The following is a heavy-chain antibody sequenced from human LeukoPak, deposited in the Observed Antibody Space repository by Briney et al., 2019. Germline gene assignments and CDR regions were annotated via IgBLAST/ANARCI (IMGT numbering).Heavy chain of an antibody. V-gene: IGHV3-48*01. CDR3: ARKAVAGWANWFDP. J-gene: IGHJ5*02. CDR2: ISSSSSTI. D-gene: IGHD6-19*01. Sequence: GGSLRLSCAASGFTFSSYSMNWVRQAPGKGLEGVSYISSSSSTIYYADSVKGRFTISRDNAKNSLYLQMNSLRAEDTAVYYCARKAVAGWANWFDPWGQGTLVTVSS. CDR1: GFTFSSYS.